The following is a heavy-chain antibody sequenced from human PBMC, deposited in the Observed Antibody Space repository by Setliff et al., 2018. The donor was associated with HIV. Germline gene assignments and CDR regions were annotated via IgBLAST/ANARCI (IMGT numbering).Heavy chain of an antibody. CDR1: GGSISSSTYY. Sequence: SETLSLTCTVSGGSISSSTYYWAWIRQPPGKGLEWIGTIYYSGSTYYNPSLKSRGTISVDTSKNQFSLKLSSVTAADTAVYYCIIAYSSGWLATMGFDSWGQGTLVTVSS. J-gene: IGHJ4*02. D-gene: IGHD6-19*01. CDR2: IYYSGST. CDR3: IIAYSSGWLATMGFDS. V-gene: IGHV4-39*01.